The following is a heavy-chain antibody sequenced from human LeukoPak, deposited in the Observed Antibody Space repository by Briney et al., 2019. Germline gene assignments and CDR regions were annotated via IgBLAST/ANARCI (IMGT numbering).Heavy chain of an antibody. J-gene: IGHJ4*02. CDR2: IRYDGSNK. CDR3: AKDREIERYGDYASLDY. V-gene: IGHV3-30*02. D-gene: IGHD4-17*01. Sequence: GGSLRLSCAASGFTFSSYGMHWVRQAPGKGLEWVAFIRYDGSNKYYADSVKGRFTISRDNSKNTLYLQMNSLRAEDTAVYYCAKDREIERYGDYASLDYWGQGTLVTVSS. CDR1: GFTFSSYG.